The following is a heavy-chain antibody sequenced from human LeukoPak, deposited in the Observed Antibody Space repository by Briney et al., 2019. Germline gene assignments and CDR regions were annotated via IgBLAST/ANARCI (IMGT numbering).Heavy chain of an antibody. CDR3: ARGGYYDFWSGSDELGY. J-gene: IGHJ4*02. Sequence: GGSLRLSCAASGFTFSSYSMNWVRQAPGKGLEWVSSISSSSSYIYYADSVKGRFTISRDNAKNSLYLQMYSLRAEDTAVYYCARGGYYDFWSGSDELGYWGQGTLVTVSS. V-gene: IGHV3-21*01. CDR2: ISSSSSYI. D-gene: IGHD3-3*01. CDR1: GFTFSSYS.